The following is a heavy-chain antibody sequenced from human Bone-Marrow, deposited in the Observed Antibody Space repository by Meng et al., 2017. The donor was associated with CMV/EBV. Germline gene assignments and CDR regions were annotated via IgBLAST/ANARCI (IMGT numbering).Heavy chain of an antibody. CDR3: AKGRYDFDY. D-gene: IGHD1-1*01. CDR2: IWYEGSNK. J-gene: IGHJ4*02. V-gene: IGHV3-33*06. Sequence: LSLSCAASGFTFSSYGMHWVRQAPGKGLEWVAIIWYEGSNKYYADSVKGRFTISRDNSKNTLYLQMNSLRAEDTAVYYCAKGRYDFDYWGQGTLVTVSS. CDR1: GFTFSSYG.